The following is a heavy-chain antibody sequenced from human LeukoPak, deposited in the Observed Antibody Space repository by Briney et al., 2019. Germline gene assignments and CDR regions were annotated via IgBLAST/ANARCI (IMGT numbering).Heavy chain of an antibody. CDR3: ARHDNDDDFDY. CDR2: INMYTANP. V-gene: IGHV7-4-1*01. J-gene: IGHJ4*02. Sequence: GASVKVSCKASGYTFTRYAINWLRQAPGQGLEWMGWINMYTANPAYAQGFTERFVFSLDTSVTTAYLQIGNLKTEDTAVYYCARHDNDDDFDYWGQGTLVTVSS. D-gene: IGHD3-16*01. CDR1: GYTFTRYA.